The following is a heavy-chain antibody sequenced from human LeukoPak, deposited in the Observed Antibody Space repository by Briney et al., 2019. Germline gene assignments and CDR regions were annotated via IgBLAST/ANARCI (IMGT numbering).Heavy chain of an antibody. V-gene: IGHV3-74*01. CDR1: GFTFSSFW. CDR3: ARERTSGWDAFDF. Sequence: GGSLRLSCAASGFTFSSFWMHWVRQAPAKELVWVSRINSVGSSTSYADSVKGRFTISRDNAKNTLYLQMNSLRAEDTAVYYCARERTSGWDAFDFWGQGTLVTVSS. D-gene: IGHD6-19*01. J-gene: IGHJ4*02. CDR2: INSVGSST.